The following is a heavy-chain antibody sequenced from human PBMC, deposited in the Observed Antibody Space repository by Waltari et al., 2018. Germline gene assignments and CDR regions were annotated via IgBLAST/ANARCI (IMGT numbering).Heavy chain of an antibody. CDR1: FSTYV. J-gene: IGHJ4*02. Sequence: FSTYVMNWVRQAPGKGLDWVSSISDGGGIINYADSVKGRFTISRDNSKNTVYLQMKSLRAEDTAVYYCARGSGVDYWGQGTLVTISS. CDR2: ISDGGGII. CDR3: ARGSGVDY. D-gene: IGHD7-27*01. V-gene: IGHV3-23*01.